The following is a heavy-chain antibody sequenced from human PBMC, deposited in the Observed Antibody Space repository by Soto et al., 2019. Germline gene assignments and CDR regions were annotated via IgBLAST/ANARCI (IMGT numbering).Heavy chain of an antibody. J-gene: IGHJ6*02. CDR3: AKASRGTKANLEWYGGYVEDSYIGMDV. V-gene: IGHV3-23*01. CDR2: ISGSGGST. Sequence: GGSLRLSCAASGFTFSSYAMSWVRQAPGKGLEWVSAISGSGGSTYYADSVKGRFTISRDNSKNTLYLQMNSLRAEDTAVYYCAKASRGTKANLEWYGGYVEDSYIGMDVWGQGTTVTVSS. CDR1: GFTFSSYA. D-gene: IGHD3-3*01.